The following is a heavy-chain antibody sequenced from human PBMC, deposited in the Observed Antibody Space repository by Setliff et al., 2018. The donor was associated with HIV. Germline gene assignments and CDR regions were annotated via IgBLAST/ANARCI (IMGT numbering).Heavy chain of an antibody. Sequence: GESLKISCKGSGYDFSSYWIAWVRQMPGKGLEYVGIIYLGDSDTTYSPSFQGQVTISVDKSISTAYLQWSSLKASDTAVYYCTKGGGLNFRWHDWFVKIWGQGTLVTVSS. CDR2: IYLGDSDT. CDR3: TKGGGLNFRWHDWFVKI. D-gene: IGHD3-9*01. V-gene: IGHV5-51*01. J-gene: IGHJ4*03. CDR1: GYDFSSYW.